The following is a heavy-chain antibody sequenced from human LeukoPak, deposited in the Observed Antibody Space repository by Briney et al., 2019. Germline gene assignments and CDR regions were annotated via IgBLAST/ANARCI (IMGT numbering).Heavy chain of an antibody. J-gene: IGHJ4*02. CDR3: AGSWFYRDYFEY. CDR2: IWYDGSNK. V-gene: IGHV3-33*01. CDR1: GFTFSSYG. Sequence: GRSLRLSCAASGFTFSSYGMHWVRQAPGKGLEWVALIWYDGSNKYYADSVKGRFTISRDNSKNTLYLQMNSLRAEDTAVYYCAGSWFYRDYFEYWGQGTLVTVSS. D-gene: IGHD3-10*01.